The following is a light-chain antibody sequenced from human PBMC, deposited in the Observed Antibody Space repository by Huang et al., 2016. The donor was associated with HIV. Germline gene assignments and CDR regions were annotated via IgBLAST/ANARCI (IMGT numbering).Light chain of an antibody. Sequence: EIVMTQSPATLSVSPGERATLSCRAGQRVSTNVAWYQHKPGQAPRLLIYGASTRATGTPGRFSGSGSGTEFTLTISSLQSEDFAIYYCQQYNKWPPFTFGPGTKVDI. CDR1: QRVSTN. J-gene: IGKJ3*01. CDR3: QQYNKWPPFT. V-gene: IGKV3-15*01. CDR2: GAS.